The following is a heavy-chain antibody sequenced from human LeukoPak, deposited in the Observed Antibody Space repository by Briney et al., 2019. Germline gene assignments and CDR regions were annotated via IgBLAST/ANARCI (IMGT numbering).Heavy chain of an antibody. V-gene: IGHV3-23*01. D-gene: IGHD1-1*01. CDR1: GFTFSSIA. Sequence: GGSLRLSCAASGFTFSSIAMSWVRQAPDKGLEWVSTISGSGGGTYYADSVKGRFTISRDDAKNSLYLQMNSLRAEDTAVYYCARTGGMDVWGQGTTVTVSS. CDR3: ARTGGMDV. J-gene: IGHJ6*02. CDR2: ISGSGGGT.